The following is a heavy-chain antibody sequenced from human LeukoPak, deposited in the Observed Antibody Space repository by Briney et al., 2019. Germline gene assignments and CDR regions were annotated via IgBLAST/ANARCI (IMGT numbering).Heavy chain of an antibody. CDR1: GGTFSSYA. V-gene: IGHV1-69*04. Sequence: SVKVSCKASGGTFSSYAISWVRQAPGQGLEWMGRIIPILGIANYAQKFQGRVTITADKSTSTAYMELSSLRSEDTAVYYCARGGIAAAGRGRDKVQGEDLYNWFDPWGQGTLVTVSS. D-gene: IGHD6-13*01. CDR2: IIPILGIA. CDR3: ARGGIAAAGRGRDKVQGEDLYNWFDP. J-gene: IGHJ5*02.